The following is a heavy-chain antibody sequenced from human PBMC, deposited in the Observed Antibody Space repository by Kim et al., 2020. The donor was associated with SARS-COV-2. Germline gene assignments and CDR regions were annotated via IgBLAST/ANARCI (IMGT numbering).Heavy chain of an antibody. Sequence: GGSLRLSCAASGFTFSSYAMSWVRQAPGKGLEWVSAISGSGGSTYYADSVKGRFTISRDNSKNTLYLQMNSLRAEDTAVYYCATARGGWYREGFDYWGQGTLVTVSS. D-gene: IGHD6-19*01. CDR1: GFTFSSYA. CDR2: ISGSGGST. J-gene: IGHJ4*02. CDR3: ATARGGWYREGFDY. V-gene: IGHV3-23*01.